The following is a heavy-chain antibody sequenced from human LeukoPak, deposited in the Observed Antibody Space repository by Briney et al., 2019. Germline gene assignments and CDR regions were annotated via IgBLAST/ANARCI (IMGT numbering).Heavy chain of an antibody. CDR3: ARGGSTVIPFDY. V-gene: IGHV4-34*01. D-gene: IGHD4-17*01. Sequence: SETLSLTCAVYGGSFSGYYWSWIRQPPGKGLEWIGEIDHSGSTNYNPSLKSRVTISVDTSKNQFSLKLSSVTAAYTAVYYCARGGSTVIPFDYWGQGTLVTVSS. J-gene: IGHJ4*02. CDR2: IDHSGST. CDR1: GGSFSGYY.